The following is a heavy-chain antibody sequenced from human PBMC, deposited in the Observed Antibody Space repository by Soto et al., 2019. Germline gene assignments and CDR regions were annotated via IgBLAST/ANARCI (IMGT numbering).Heavy chain of an antibody. CDR2: ISGSGGST. J-gene: IGHJ6*02. CDR3: AKDPSAQSFYYYYGMDV. Sequence: PGGSLRLSCAASGFTFSSYAMSWVRQAPGKGLEWVSAISGSGGSTYYADSVKGRFTISRDNSKNTLYLQMNSLRAEDTAVYYCAKDPSAQSFYYYYGMDVWGQGTTVT. V-gene: IGHV3-23*01. CDR1: GFTFSSYA.